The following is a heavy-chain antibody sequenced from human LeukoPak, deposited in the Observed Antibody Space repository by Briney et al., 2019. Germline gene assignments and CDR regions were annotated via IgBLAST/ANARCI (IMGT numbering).Heavy chain of an antibody. CDR2: VDPEDGET. V-gene: IGHV1-69-2*01. CDR1: GYTLTDYY. J-gene: IGHJ5*02. CDR3: ATGYDSWSGYYRNKFDP. Sequence: ASVKVSCKVSGYTLTDYYMHWVQQAPGKGLEWMGLVDPEDGETIYAEKFQGRVTITADTSTDTAYMELSSLRSEDTAVYYCATGYDSWSGYYRNKFDPWGQGTLVTVSS. D-gene: IGHD3-3*01.